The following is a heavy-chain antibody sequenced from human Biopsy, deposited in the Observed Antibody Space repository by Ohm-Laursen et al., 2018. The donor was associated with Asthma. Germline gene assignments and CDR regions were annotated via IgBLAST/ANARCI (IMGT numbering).Heavy chain of an antibody. V-gene: IGHV4-31*03. CDR3: ARDGSSVAGTPYGMDV. J-gene: IGHJ6*02. CDR2: IYYSGST. CDR1: YGSITSGGYY. Sequence: SQTLSLTCTVSYGSITSGGYYWTWIRKHPGKGLEWIGFIYYSGSTYYNPSLKSRVSISIDTSKNQFSLKLSSVTAADTAVYYCARDGSSVAGTPYGMDVWGQGTTVTVSS. D-gene: IGHD6-19*01.